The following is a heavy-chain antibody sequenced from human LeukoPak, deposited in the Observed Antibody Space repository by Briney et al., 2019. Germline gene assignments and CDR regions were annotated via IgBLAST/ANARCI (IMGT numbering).Heavy chain of an antibody. J-gene: IGHJ4*02. D-gene: IGHD5-24*01. CDR2: VYYSGST. Sequence: PSETLSLTCTVSGGSISSGDYYWSWIRQPPGKGLEWIGYVYYSGSTNYNPSLKSRVTISVDTSKNQFSLKLSSVTAADTAVYYCARAGDGYNDYFDYWGQGTLVTVSS. CDR3: ARAGDGYNDYFDY. V-gene: IGHV4-61*08. CDR1: GGSISSGDYY.